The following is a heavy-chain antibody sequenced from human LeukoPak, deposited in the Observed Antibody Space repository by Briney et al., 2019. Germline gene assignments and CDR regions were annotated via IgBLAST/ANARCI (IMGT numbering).Heavy chain of an antibody. V-gene: IGHV4-59*01. Sequence: PSESLSLTCTVSVGSISSYYWSWIRQPPGKGLEWIGYIYYSASTNYNPSLKSRVFISVDTSKNQFSLKLSSVTAADTAVYYCARALYQYNWFDPWGQGTLVTVSS. CDR3: ARALYQYNWFDP. D-gene: IGHD2-2*01. CDR2: IYYSAST. J-gene: IGHJ5*02. CDR1: VGSISSYY.